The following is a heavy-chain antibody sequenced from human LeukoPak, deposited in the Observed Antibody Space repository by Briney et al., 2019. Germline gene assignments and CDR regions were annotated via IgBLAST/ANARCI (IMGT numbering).Heavy chain of an antibody. J-gene: IGHJ4*02. D-gene: IGHD5-18*01. CDR2: IVPLFGTA. CDR1: GDIFSSYA. Sequence: SVTLSCKASGDIFSSYAISWVRQAPGQGLEWMGGIVPLFGTATYVQKFQDRVTITADKSTNIVYMELSSLRSDDTAVYYCARDTNGYNYGPSPLDYWGQGSLVTVSS. V-gene: IGHV1-69*06. CDR3: ARDTNGYNYGPSPLDY.